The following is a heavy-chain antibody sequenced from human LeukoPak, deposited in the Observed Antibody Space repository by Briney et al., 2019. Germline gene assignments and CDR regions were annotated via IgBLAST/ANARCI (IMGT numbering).Heavy chain of an antibody. CDR2: IYHSGST. CDR1: GYSISSGYY. V-gene: IGHV4-38-2*02. D-gene: IGHD5-12*01. Sequence: SETLSLTCTVSGYSISSGYYWGWIRQPPGKGLEWIGSIYHSGSTYYNPSLKSRVTISVDTSKNQFSLKLSSVTAADTAVYYCARVSSFVARWFDPWGQGTLVTVSS. J-gene: IGHJ5*02. CDR3: ARVSSFVARWFDP.